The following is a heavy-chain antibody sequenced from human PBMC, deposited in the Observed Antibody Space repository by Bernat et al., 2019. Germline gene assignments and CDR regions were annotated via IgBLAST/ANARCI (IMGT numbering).Heavy chain of an antibody. D-gene: IGHD3-22*01. V-gene: IGHV1-2*04. Sequence: QVQLVQSGAEVKKPGASVKVSCKASGYTFTGYYMHWVRQAPGQGLEWMGWINPNSGGTNYAQKFQGWVTMTRDTSISTAYMELSKLRSEDTAVYYCARGAYYYDSSGYPGAFDIWGQGTMVTVSS. CDR3: ARGAYYYDSSGYPGAFDI. CDR1: GYTFTGYY. J-gene: IGHJ3*02. CDR2: INPNSGGT.